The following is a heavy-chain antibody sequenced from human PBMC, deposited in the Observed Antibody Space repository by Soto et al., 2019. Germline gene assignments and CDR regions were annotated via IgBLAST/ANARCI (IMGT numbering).Heavy chain of an antibody. CDR1: GGTFTSYT. CDR2: IIPILRMA. J-gene: IGHJ4*02. Sequence: QVQLVQSGAEVKMPGSSVKFSCTASGGTFTSYTFSWVRQVPGQGLEWMGRIIPILRMADFAQKFQGRVTINADESTSTVYMKLSSLRSEDTAVYYCAASYGSESAHFDYWGQRTLVSVS. D-gene: IGHD3-10*01. CDR3: AASYGSESAHFDY. V-gene: IGHV1-69*02.